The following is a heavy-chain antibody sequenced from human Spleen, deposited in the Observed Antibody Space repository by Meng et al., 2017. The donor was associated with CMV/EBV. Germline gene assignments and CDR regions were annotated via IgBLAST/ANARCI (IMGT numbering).Heavy chain of an antibody. CDR3: ARIEDYYDSSGYFGPSDY. Sequence: ASVKVSCKASGYTFTSYDINWVRQATGQGLEWMGWMNPNSGNTGYAQKFQGRVTMTRNTSISTAYMELSSLRSDDTAVYYCARIEDYYDSSGYFGPSDYWGQGTLVTVSS. J-gene: IGHJ4*02. D-gene: IGHD3-22*01. CDR2: MNPNSGNT. CDR1: GYTFTSYD. V-gene: IGHV1-8*01.